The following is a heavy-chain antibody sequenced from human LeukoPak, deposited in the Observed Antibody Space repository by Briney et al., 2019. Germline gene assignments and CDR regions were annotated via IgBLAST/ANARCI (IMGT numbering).Heavy chain of an antibody. CDR2: IYYSGST. CDR1: GGSISSGDYY. Sequence: SETLSLTCTVSGGSISSGDYYWSWIRQPPGKGLEWIGYIYYSGSTNYNPSLKSRVTISVDTSKNQFSLKLSSVTAADTAVYYCARGKRGYSGYDPKIGVVIPFFDYWGQGTLVTVSS. CDR3: ARGKRGYSGYDPKIGVVIPFFDY. V-gene: IGHV4-61*08. J-gene: IGHJ4*02. D-gene: IGHD5-12*01.